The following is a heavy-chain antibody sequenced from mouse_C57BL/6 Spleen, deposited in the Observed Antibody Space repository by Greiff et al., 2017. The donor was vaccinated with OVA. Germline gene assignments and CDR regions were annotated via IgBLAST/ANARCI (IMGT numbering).Heavy chain of an antibody. CDR1: GYTFTSYW. CDR2: IDPSDSYT. J-gene: IGHJ2*01. CDR3: ARYYYGSSYYFDY. V-gene: IGHV1-50*01. D-gene: IGHD1-1*01. Sequence: QVQLQQSGAELVKPGASVKLSCKASGYTFTSYWMQWVKQRPGQGLEWIGEIDPSDSYTNYNQKFKGKATLTVDTSSSTAYMQLISLTSEDSAVYYCARYYYGSSYYFDYWGQGTTLTVSS.